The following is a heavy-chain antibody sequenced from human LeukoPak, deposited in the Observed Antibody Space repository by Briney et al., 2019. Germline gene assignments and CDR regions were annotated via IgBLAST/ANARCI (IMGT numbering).Heavy chain of an antibody. V-gene: IGHV4-39*07. J-gene: IGHJ3*02. CDR1: GGSISSSSYY. Sequence: PSETLSLTCTDSGGSISSSSYYWGWIRQPPGKGLEWIGSIYYSGSTYYNPSLKSRVTISVDTSKNQFSLKLSSVTAADTAVYYCARDFARSSYDSSGYYRIDAFDIWGQGTMVTVSS. D-gene: IGHD3-22*01. CDR2: IYYSGST. CDR3: ARDFARSSYDSSGYYRIDAFDI.